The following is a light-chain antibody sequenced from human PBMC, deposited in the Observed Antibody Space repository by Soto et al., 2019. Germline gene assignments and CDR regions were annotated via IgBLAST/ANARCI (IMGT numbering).Light chain of an antibody. V-gene: IGKV3D-15*01. J-gene: IGKJ4*01. CDR1: QSVYSN. CDR2: GAS. CDR3: QPDNNWPLT. Sequence: IVMTQSPATLSVSPGERATLSCRASQSVYSNLAWYQQKPGQAPRLLIFGASTRATGIPARFSGSRSGPEFTLTINSLKSEDFAIYYCQPDNNWPLTFGGGTKVDIK.